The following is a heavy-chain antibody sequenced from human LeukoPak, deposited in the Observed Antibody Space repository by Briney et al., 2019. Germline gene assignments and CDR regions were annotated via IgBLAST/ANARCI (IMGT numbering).Heavy chain of an antibody. Sequence: GGSLRLSCAASGFTFSSYSMNWVRQAPGKGLEWVSYISSSSSTIYYADSVKGRFTISRDNAKNSLYLQMNSLRAEDTAMYYCARSPIITIHDYWGQGTLVTVSS. V-gene: IGHV3-48*04. CDR1: GFTFSSYS. D-gene: IGHD3-3*01. J-gene: IGHJ4*02. CDR3: ARSPIITIHDY. CDR2: ISSSSSTI.